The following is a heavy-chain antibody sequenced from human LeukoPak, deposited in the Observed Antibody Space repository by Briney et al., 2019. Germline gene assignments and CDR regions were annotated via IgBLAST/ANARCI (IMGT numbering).Heavy chain of an antibody. V-gene: IGHV3-74*01. CDR3: ARGSQGSWNYAHYYYYMDV. CDR2: INTDGSST. CDR1: GFTFSSYW. D-gene: IGHD1-7*01. Sequence: GGSLRLSCAASGFTFSSYWMHWVRQAPGKGLVWVSRINTDGSSTSYADSVKGRFTISRDNAKNTLYLQMNSLRAEDTAVYYCARGSQGSWNYAHYYYYMDVWGKGTTVTVSS. J-gene: IGHJ6*03.